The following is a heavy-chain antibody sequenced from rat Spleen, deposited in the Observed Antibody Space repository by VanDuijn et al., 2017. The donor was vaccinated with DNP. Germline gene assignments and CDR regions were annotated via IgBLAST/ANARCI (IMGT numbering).Heavy chain of an antibody. CDR3: VRWNSGHFDY. D-gene: IGHD4-3*01. CDR2: IRYDGGSA. Sequence: EVQLVESGGVLVQPGRSLKLSCAVSGFTFSDFYMAWVRQGPRKGLEWVAYIRYDGGSAFYGYSVKGRFTISRDNAKSTLYLQMNSLRSEDMATYYCVRWNSGHFDYWGQGVMVPVSS. J-gene: IGHJ2*01. V-gene: IGHV5-22*01. CDR1: GFTFSDFY.